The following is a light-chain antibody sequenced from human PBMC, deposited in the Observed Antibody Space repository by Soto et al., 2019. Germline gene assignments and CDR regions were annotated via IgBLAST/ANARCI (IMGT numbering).Light chain of an antibody. J-gene: IGLJ2*01. V-gene: IGLV1-40*01. Sequence: QLVLTQPPSVSGAPGQTVTISCTGSNSNVGGGYDVHWYQQLPGSAPKLLIYANNNRPSGVPDRFSGSKSGTSASLAITGLQAEDEADYYCQSYDPTLNAVFGGGTKVTVL. CDR1: NSNVGGGYD. CDR3: QSYDPTLNAV. CDR2: ANN.